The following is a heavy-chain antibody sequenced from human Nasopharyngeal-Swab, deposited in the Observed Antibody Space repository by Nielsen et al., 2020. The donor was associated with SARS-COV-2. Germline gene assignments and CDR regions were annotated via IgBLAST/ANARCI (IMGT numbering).Heavy chain of an antibody. CDR2: ISGSGGST. J-gene: IGHJ4*02. V-gene: IGHV3-23*01. CDR1: GFTFSSYA. Sequence: GEFLKISCAASGFTFSSYAMSWVRQAPGKGLEWVSAISGSGGSTYYADSVKGRFTISRDNSKNTLYLQMNSLRAEDTAVYYCAKPDKGTHDYWGQGTLVTVSS. D-gene: IGHD1-1*01. CDR3: AKPDKGTHDY.